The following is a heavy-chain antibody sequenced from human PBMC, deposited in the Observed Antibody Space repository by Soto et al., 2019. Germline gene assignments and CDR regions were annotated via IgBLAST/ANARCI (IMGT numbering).Heavy chain of an antibody. CDR1: GFTFSCHA. Sequence: GEALKIYCAASGFTFSCHAMSWVRQAPGKGLEWVSVISGSDDSTYYADSVKGRFTISRDYSKNTLYLQMNSLRAEDTAVYYCAKRSSSSTFDYWGQGTLVTVSS. D-gene: IGHD6-6*01. J-gene: IGHJ4*02. CDR3: AKRSSSSTFDY. V-gene: IGHV3-23*01. CDR2: ISGSDDST.